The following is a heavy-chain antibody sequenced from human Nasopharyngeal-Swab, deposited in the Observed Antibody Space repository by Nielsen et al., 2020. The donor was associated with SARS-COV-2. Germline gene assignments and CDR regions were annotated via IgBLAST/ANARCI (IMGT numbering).Heavy chain of an antibody. J-gene: IGHJ4*02. CDR3: ARDPYGDGSNDY. V-gene: IGHV1-18*01. D-gene: IGHD4-17*01. Sequence: ASVKVSCKASGYTFTSYGISWVRQAPGQGLEWMGWISAYNGNTNYAQKFQGRVTLTRDTSTSTVYMELSSLRSEDTAVYYCARDPYGDGSNDYWGQGTLVTVSS. CDR1: GYTFTSYG. CDR2: ISAYNGNT.